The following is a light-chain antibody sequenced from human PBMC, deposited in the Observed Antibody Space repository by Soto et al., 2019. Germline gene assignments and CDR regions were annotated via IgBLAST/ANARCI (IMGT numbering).Light chain of an antibody. CDR1: SSDVGGYNY. V-gene: IGLV2-14*03. CDR3: SSSTSSSTLSTDV. CDR2: DVS. Sequence: QSALTQPASVSGSTEQSITISCTGTSSDVGGYNYVSWYQHHPGKAPKLMIYDVSNRPSGVSNRFSGSKSGNTASLIISGLQAEDEADYYCSSSTSSSTLSTDVFGTGTKLTVL. J-gene: IGLJ1*01.